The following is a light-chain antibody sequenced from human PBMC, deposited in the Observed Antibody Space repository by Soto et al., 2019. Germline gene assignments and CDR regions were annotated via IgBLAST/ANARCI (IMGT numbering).Light chain of an antibody. CDR3: SSYASSGTLYV. CDR2: EVS. CDR1: SSDVGGYNY. V-gene: IGLV2-8*01. Sequence: QSVLTQPPSASGSPGQSVTISCTGTSSDVGGYNYVSWYQQHPGKAPKLMIYEVSTRPSGVPDRFSGSKSGNTASLTVSALQAEDEADYYCSSYASSGTLYVFGTGTKLTVL. J-gene: IGLJ1*01.